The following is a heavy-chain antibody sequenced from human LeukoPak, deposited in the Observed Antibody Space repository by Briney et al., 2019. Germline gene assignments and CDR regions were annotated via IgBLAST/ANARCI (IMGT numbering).Heavy chain of an antibody. V-gene: IGHV4-59*12. J-gene: IGHJ4*02. Sequence: SETLSLTCTVSGGSISSYYWSWIRQPPGKGLEWIGYIYYSGSTNYNPSLKSRVTISVDTSKNQFSLKLSSVTAADTAVYYCASGYGDYVAAFDYWGQGTLVTVSS. D-gene: IGHD4-17*01. CDR1: GGSISSYY. CDR2: IYYSGST. CDR3: ASGYGDYVAAFDY.